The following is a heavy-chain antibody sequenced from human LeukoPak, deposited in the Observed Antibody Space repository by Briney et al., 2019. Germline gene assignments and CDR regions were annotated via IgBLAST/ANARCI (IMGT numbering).Heavy chain of an antibody. CDR1: GGSIRNYY. J-gene: IGHJ4*02. CDR3: ARGSSWYGY. V-gene: IGHV4-59*01. CDR2: VYYRGNT. Sequence: SETLSLTCTVSGGSIRNYYWSWIRQPPGKGLEWIGYVYYRGNTDYNPSLESRVTISVDTSKNLFSLKLSSVTAADTAVYYCARGSSWYGYWGQGTLVTVSS. D-gene: IGHD6-13*01.